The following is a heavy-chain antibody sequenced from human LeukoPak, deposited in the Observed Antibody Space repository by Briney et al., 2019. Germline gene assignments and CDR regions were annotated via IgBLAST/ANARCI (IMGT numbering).Heavy chain of an antibody. CDR1: GFTFSSYG. J-gene: IGHJ6*03. V-gene: IGHV3-48*04. CDR3: ARCEWHYYHYYMDV. D-gene: IGHD3-3*01. CDR2: ISSSDSPI. Sequence: GGSLRLSCSASGFTFSSYGMSWVRQAPGKGLEWVSYISSSDSPIYYADSVKGRFTISRDNAKNSLFLQMNSLGAEGTAVYYCARCEWHYYHYYMDVWGKGTTVTVSS.